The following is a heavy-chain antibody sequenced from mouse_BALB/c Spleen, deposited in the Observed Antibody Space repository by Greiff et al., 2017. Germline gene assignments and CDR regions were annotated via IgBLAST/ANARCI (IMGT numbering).Heavy chain of an antibody. CDR1: GYTFTSYN. CDR3: ARRGPTFYYFDY. Sequence: QVQLQQPGAELVKPGASVKMSCKASGYTFTSYNMHWVKQTPGQGPEWIGAIYPGNGDTSYNQKFKGKATLTADKSSSTAYMQLSSLTSEDSAVYYCARRGPTFYYFDYWGQGTTLTVSS. J-gene: IGHJ2*01. CDR2: IYPGNGDT. V-gene: IGHV1-12*01. D-gene: IGHD5-5*01.